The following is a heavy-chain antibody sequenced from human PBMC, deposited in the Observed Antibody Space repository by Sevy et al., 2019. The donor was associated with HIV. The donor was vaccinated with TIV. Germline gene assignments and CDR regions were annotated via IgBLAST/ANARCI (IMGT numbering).Heavy chain of an antibody. D-gene: IGHD6-19*01. CDR3: ARGVSVVAATGVWFDP. Sequence: ASVKVSCKASGYTFTSYGITWVRQAPGQGREWMGWISNYNSVRKSAQKFQDRVTMTTDTSTSTAYMELMSLREDDTAVYYCARGVSVVAATGVWFDPWGQGTLVTVSS. V-gene: IGHV1-18*01. CDR2: ISNYNSVR. CDR1: GYTFTSYG. J-gene: IGHJ5*02.